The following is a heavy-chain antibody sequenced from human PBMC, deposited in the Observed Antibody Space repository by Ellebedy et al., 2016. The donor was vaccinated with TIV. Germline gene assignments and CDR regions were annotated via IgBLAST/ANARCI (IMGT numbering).Heavy chain of an antibody. CDR3: AGDRMYFYDSSVSYKYYGMDV. V-gene: IGHV4-59*11. D-gene: IGHD3-22*01. Sequence: SETLSLXXTVSGGSITSHYWSWIRQPPGKGLEWIGYIHHRGSTNDNPSLKSRVTISLDTSKNQFSLRLSSVTAADTAVYYCAGDRMYFYDSSVSYKYYGMDVWGQGTTVTVSS. CDR1: GGSITSHY. J-gene: IGHJ6*02. CDR2: IHHRGST.